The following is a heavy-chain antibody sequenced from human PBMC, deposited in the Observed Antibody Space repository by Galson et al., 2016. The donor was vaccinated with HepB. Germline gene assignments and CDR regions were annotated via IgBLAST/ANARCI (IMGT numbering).Heavy chain of an antibody. Sequence: SLRLSCAASGFTFSAYSMNWVRQAPGKGLEWVSSISSSDSSIHYADSVRGRFTISRDNAKNSLYLQMNSLRAEDTAVYYCARTSAANWYFDLWGRGTLVTVSS. CDR3: ARTSAANWYFDL. V-gene: IGHV3-21*01. CDR1: GFTFSAYS. D-gene: IGHD6-13*01. CDR2: ISSSDSSI. J-gene: IGHJ2*01.